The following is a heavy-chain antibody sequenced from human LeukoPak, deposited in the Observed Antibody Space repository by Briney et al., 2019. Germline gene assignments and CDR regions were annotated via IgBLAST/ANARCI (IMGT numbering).Heavy chain of an antibody. V-gene: IGHV1-3*01. CDR2: INAGNGNT. Sequence: GASVKVSCKASGYTFTSYAMHWVRQAPGQRLEWMGWINAGNGNTKYSQKFQGRVTITADEFTSTAYMELSSLRSEDTAVYYCARALFNYYDSSGPSDYWGQGTLVTVSS. CDR1: GYTFTSYA. CDR3: ARALFNYYDSSGPSDY. J-gene: IGHJ4*02. D-gene: IGHD3-22*01.